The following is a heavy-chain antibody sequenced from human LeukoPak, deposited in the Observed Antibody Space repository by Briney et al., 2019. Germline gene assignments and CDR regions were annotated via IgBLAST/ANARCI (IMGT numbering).Heavy chain of an antibody. D-gene: IGHD4-23*01. Sequence: GGSLRLSCAASGFTFSSYWMHWVRQAPGKGLVWVSGTNTDGSSAMYADSVKGRFTIARNNAKNTLYLQMNSLRAEDTAVYYCYGANAEYWGQGTLVTVSS. CDR1: GFTFSSYW. J-gene: IGHJ1*01. V-gene: IGHV3-74*03. CDR3: YGANAEY. CDR2: TNTDGSSA.